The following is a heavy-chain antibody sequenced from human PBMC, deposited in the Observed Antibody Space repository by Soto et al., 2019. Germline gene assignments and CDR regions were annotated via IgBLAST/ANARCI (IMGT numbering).Heavy chain of an antibody. CDR1: GYTFTGYW. V-gene: IGHV5-51*01. J-gene: IGHJ4*02. CDR2: IYPCDSDT. CDR3: ARCIAGISHPNHFGL. Sequence: GESLKISCQGSGYTFTGYWIGWVRQMSGEGLEWMGIIYPCDSDTRYSPSFRGQVTISADKSLSTAYLQWRSLKASDTGIYFCARCIAGISHPNHFGLLGQGTLVTGSS. D-gene: IGHD1-20*01.